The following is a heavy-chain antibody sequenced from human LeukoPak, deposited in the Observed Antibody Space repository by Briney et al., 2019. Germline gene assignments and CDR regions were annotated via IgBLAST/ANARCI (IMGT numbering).Heavy chain of an antibody. J-gene: IGHJ3*01. CDR2: IIPIFGTA. D-gene: IGHD2-8*01. Sequence: SMKVSCKASGGTFSSYAISWVRQAPGQGLEWMGGIIPIFGTANYAQKFQGRVTMARDTSTSTVYMEMSSLRSEDTAVYYCARPLAPVMLNAFDVWGQGTMVTVSS. CDR3: ARPLAPVMLNAFDV. V-gene: IGHV1-69*05. CDR1: GGTFSSYA.